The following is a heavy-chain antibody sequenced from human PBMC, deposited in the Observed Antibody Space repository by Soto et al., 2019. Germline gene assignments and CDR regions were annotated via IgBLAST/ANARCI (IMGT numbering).Heavy chain of an antibody. CDR3: ARGPGDGDYYYYMDV. CDR1: GFTFSSYG. Sequence: GGSLRLSCAASGFTFSSYGMHWVRQAPGKGLEWVAVIWYDGSNKYYADSVKGRFTISRDNSKNTLYLQMNSLRAEDTAVYYCARGPGDGDYYYYMDVWGKGTTVTVSS. V-gene: IGHV3-33*01. CDR2: IWYDGSNK. J-gene: IGHJ6*03.